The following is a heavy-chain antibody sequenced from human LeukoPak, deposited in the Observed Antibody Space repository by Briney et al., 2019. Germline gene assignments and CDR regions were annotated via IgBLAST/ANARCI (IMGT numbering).Heavy chain of an antibody. CDR3: ARDEVGSGSFDY. CDR2: VYHSGST. CDR1: GYSISSAYY. Sequence: SETLSLTCAVSGYSISSAYYWGWVRQPPGQGLEWIGSVYHSGSTYYSPSLKSRVTISVDTSKNQFSLKLSSVTAADTAVYYCARDEVGSGSFDYWGQGALVTVSS. D-gene: IGHD3-10*01. V-gene: IGHV4-38-2*02. J-gene: IGHJ4*02.